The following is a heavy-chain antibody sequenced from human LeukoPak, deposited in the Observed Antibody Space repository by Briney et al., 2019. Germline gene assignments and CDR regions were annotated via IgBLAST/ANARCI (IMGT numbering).Heavy chain of an antibody. J-gene: IGHJ4*02. CDR3: ARDTSKWELLYYFDS. CDR1: GGSISSSPYY. Sequence: SETLSLTCTVSGGSISSSPYYWGWVRQTPGKGLEWIGSIYYTGSTSYSPSLKSRVTISVDTPKNQFSLKLNSVTAADTAVYYCARDTSKWELLYYFDSWGQGTLVTVSS. CDR2: IYYTGST. D-gene: IGHD1-26*01. V-gene: IGHV4-39*07.